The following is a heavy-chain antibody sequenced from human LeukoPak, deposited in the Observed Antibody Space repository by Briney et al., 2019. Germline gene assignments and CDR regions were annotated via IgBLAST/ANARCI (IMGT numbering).Heavy chain of an antibody. Sequence: GGSLRLSCAASGFTFSSYGMHWVRQAPGKGLEWVAVISYDGSNKYYADSVKGRFTISRDNSKNTLYLQMNRLRAEDTAVYYCAGARAGNWYFDLWGRGTLVTVSS. D-gene: IGHD1-14*01. CDR3: AGARAGNWYFDL. J-gene: IGHJ2*01. V-gene: IGHV3-30*03. CDR2: ISYDGSNK. CDR1: GFTFSSYG.